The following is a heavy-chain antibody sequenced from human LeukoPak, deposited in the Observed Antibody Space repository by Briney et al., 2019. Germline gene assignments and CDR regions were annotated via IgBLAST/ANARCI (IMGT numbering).Heavy chain of an antibody. Sequence: ASVKVSCKASRYTFTSYDINWVRQATGQGLEWMGWMNPNSGNTGYAQKFQGRFTITRNTSISTAYLEVSSLCSEDTAVYYCARGDTHSGSYSWGQGTLVTVSS. CDR1: RYTFTSYD. V-gene: IGHV1-8*03. CDR3: ARGDTHSGSYS. CDR2: MNPNSGNT. J-gene: IGHJ4*02. D-gene: IGHD1-26*01.